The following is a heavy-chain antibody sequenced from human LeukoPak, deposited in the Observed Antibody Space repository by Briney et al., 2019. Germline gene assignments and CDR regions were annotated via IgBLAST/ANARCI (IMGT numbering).Heavy chain of an antibody. Sequence: GESLKISCKGSGYNFASYWIAWVRQMPGKGLEWMGSIYPGDSDTRDSPSFQGQVTISVDKSISTAYLQWRGLQASDTAMYYCARSVGSSWYWFAPWGLGTLVTVSA. CDR3: ARSVGSSWYWFAP. D-gene: IGHD6-13*01. V-gene: IGHV5-51*01. J-gene: IGHJ5*02. CDR1: GYNFASYW. CDR2: IYPGDSDT.